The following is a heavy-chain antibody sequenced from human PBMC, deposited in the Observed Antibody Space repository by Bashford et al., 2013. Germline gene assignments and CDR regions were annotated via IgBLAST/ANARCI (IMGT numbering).Heavy chain of an antibody. V-gene: IGHV4-39*01. CDR2: IYRSGST. D-gene: IGHD3-22*01. CDR3: ARRPYYDSSGRNEGLFDY. Sequence: SETLSLTCTVSGGSISSGGYYWGWIRQPPGKGPEWIGSIYRSGSTYYNPSLKSRVTISVDTSKTQFSLKLTSVTAADTAVYYCARRPYYDSSGRNEGLFDYWGQGTLVTVSS. CDR1: GGSISSGGYY. J-gene: IGHJ4*02.